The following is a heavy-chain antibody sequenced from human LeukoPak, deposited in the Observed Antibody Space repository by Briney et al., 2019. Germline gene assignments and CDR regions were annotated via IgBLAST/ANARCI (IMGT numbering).Heavy chain of an antibody. D-gene: IGHD2-2*01. CDR1: GGSFSGYY. CDR3: ARQNCTLTSCYDYYHYHMDV. Sequence: PSETLSLTCAVYGGSFSGYYWSWIRQPPGKGLEWIEEINHSGSTNYNPSLKSRATISVDTSKNQFSLKLTSVTAADTAVYYCARQNCTLTSCYDYYHYHMDVWGKGTAVTISS. V-gene: IGHV4-34*01. CDR2: INHSGST. J-gene: IGHJ6*03.